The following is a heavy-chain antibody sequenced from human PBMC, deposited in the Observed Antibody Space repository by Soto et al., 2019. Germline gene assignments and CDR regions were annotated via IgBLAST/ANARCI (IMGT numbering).Heavy chain of an antibody. CDR2: IIPILGIA. CDR3: VRDSPIGSTYSGYDGIDY. Sequence: SVKVSCKASGGTFTSYTLSWVRQAPGQGLEWMGRIIPILGIANYAQKFQGRVTITADKSTSTAYMELSSLRSDDTAVYYCVRDSPIGSTYSGYDGIDYWGQGTLVTVS. CDR1: GGTFTSYT. J-gene: IGHJ4*02. V-gene: IGHV1-69*04. D-gene: IGHD5-12*01.